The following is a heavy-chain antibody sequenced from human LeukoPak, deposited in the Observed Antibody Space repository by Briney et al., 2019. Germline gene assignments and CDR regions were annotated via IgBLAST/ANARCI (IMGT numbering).Heavy chain of an antibody. CDR1: GFTFSSYA. V-gene: IGHV3-49*04. J-gene: IGHJ4*02. CDR3: TRGSGSSGCGY. CDR2: IRSKAYGGTT. D-gene: IGHD6-19*01. Sequence: GGSLRLSCAASGFTFSSYAMSWVRQAPGKGLEWVGFIRSKAYGGTTEYAASVKGRFTISRDDSKSIAYLQMNSLKTEDTAVYYCTRGSGSSGCGYWGQGTLVTVSS.